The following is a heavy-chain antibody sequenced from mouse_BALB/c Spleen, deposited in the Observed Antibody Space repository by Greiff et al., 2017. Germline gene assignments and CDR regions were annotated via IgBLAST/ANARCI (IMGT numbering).Heavy chain of an antibody. D-gene: IGHD2-4*01. CDR1: GFTFSSYT. V-gene: IGHV5-6-4*01. Sequence: DGKLVESGGGLVKPGGSLKLSCAASGFTFSSYTMSWVRQTPEKRLEWVATISSGGSYTYYPDSVKGRFTISRDNAKNTLYLQMSSLKSEDTAMYYCTRAPSTMITTGFDYWGQGTTLTVSS. J-gene: IGHJ2*01. CDR3: TRAPSTMITTGFDY. CDR2: ISSGGSYT.